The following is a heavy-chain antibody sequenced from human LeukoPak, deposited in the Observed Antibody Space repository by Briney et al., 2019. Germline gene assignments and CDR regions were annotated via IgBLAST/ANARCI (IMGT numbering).Heavy chain of an antibody. V-gene: IGHV1-18*01. CDR2: ISAYNGNT. Sequence: ASLKVSCKASGYTFTSYGISWVRQTPGQGLEWMGWISAYNGNTNYAQKLQGRVTMTTDTSTSTAYMQLRSLRSDDTAVYYCASGLLRFLEWPKVFNYWGQGTLVTVSS. CDR3: ASGLLRFLEWPKVFNY. CDR1: GYTFTSYG. J-gene: IGHJ4*02. D-gene: IGHD3-3*01.